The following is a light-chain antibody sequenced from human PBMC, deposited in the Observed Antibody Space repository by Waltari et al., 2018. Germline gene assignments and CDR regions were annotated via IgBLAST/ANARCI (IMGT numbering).Light chain of an antibody. CDR3: QQYGSSPRKT. J-gene: IGKJ1*01. CDR2: GAS. Sequence: EIVLTQSPGTLSLSPGERATLSCRASQSVSSSYLAWYQQKPGQAPRLLIYGASSRATGIPDRFRGSGYGTDFTLTISRLEPEEFAVYYCQQYGSSPRKTFGQGTKVEIK. CDR1: QSVSSSY. V-gene: IGKV3-20*01.